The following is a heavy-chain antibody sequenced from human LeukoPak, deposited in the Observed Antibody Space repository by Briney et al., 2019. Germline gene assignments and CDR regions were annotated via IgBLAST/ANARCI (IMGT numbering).Heavy chain of an antibody. CDR1: GLTFSSYW. D-gene: IGHD3-3*01. CDR3: ARCDFWSNYLDY. V-gene: IGHV3-7*01. CDR2: IKQDGSEK. Sequence: GGSLRLSCAASGLTFSSYWMSWVRQAPGKGLEWVANIKQDGSEKYYVDSVKGRFTISRDNVKNSLYLQMNSLRADDTAVYYCARCDFWSNYLDYWGQGTLVTVSS. J-gene: IGHJ4*02.